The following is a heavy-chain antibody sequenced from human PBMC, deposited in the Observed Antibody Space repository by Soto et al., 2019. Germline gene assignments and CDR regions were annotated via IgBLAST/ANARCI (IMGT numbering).Heavy chain of an antibody. D-gene: IGHD2-15*01. Sequence: GASVKVSCKASGGTFSSYAISWVRQAPGQGLEWMGGIIPIFGTANYAQKFQGRVTITADESTSTAYMELSSLRSEDTAVYYCAVGGRCYDKKYHFDYWGQGTLVTVSS. CDR2: IIPIFGTA. CDR3: AVGGRCYDKKYHFDY. CDR1: GGTFSSYA. J-gene: IGHJ4*02. V-gene: IGHV1-69*13.